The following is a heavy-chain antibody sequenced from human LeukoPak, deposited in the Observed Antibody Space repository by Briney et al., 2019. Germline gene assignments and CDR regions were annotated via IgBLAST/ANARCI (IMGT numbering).Heavy chain of an antibody. J-gene: IGHJ4*02. V-gene: IGHV3-21*04. CDR3: ARHLASGSYYPLDY. CDR1: GFTFSSYT. Sequence: GGSLRLSCAASGFTFSSYTMNWVRQAPGKGLEWVSSISTSSIYIYYADSVKGRFTISRDNAKNSLYLQMNSLRAEDMALYYCARHLASGSYYPLDYWGQGTLVTVSS. D-gene: IGHD3-10*01. CDR2: ISTSSIYI.